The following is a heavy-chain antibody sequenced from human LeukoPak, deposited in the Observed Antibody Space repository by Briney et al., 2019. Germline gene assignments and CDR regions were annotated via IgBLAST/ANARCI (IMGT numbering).Heavy chain of an antibody. V-gene: IGHV3-30*18. CDR2: ISKDVSNK. D-gene: IGHD3-16*01. CDR3: AKDQVFGIDY. CDR1: GFTLSSYG. J-gene: IGHJ4*02. Sequence: PGRSLRLSCAASGFTLSSYGMHGVCHAPGKRLERGAVISKDVSNKYYADSVKGRFTISRDNSSDTLYLQMNSLRAEDTAVYLCAKDQVFGIDYWGQGAMVTVSS.